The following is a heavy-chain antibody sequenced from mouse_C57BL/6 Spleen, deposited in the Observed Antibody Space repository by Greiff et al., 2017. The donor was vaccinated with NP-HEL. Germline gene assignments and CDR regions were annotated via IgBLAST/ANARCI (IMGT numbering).Heavy chain of an antibody. CDR1: GYAFSSSW. V-gene: IGHV1-82*01. CDR3: ARQGYYGYGGFAY. J-gene: IGHJ3*01. D-gene: IGHD2-2*01. CDR2: IYPGDGDT. Sequence: VQLQQSGPELVKPGASVKISCTASGYAFSSSWMNWVKQRPGKGLEWIGRIYPGDGDTNYNGTFKGKATLTADKSSSPAYMQLSSLTSEDYAVECCARQGYYGYGGFAYWGKGTLVTVSA.